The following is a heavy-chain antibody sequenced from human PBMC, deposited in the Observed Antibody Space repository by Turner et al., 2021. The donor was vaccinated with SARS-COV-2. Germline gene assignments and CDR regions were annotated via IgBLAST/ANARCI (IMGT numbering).Heavy chain of an antibody. J-gene: IGHJ4*02. D-gene: IGHD3-3*01. CDR3: AKDVGTIFGVVIDDY. Sequence: EVQLLESGGDLVQPGGSLRLSCAASGFTFSSYAMSWVRQAPGKVLEWVSAISGSGGSTYYADSVKGRFTISRDNSKTTLYLQMNSLRAEDTAVYYCAKDVGTIFGVVIDDYWGQGTLVTVSS. V-gene: IGHV3-23*01. CDR1: GFTFSSYA. CDR2: ISGSGGST.